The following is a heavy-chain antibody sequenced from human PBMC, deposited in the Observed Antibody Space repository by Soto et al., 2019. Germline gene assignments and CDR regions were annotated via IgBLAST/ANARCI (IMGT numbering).Heavy chain of an antibody. CDR1: GYRFISYW. D-gene: IGHD2-8*02. CDR3: ARAADNTGLDY. J-gene: IGHJ4*02. Sequence: EVQLVQSGAELKKPGESLKISCKGSGYRFISYWIGWVRQMPGKGLEWMGIINPGDSETRYSPSFQGHVTISVDKSISTAYLQWSSLKASDTAMYYCARAADNTGLDYWGQGTPVSVSS. V-gene: IGHV5-51*01. CDR2: INPGDSET.